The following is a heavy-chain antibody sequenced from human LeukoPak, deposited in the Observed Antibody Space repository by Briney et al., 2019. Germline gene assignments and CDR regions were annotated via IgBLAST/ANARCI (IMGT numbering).Heavy chain of an antibody. V-gene: IGHV4-4*07. CDR3: ARVGLGGSNWYSSYYSMDV. CDR2: LYTSGT. D-gene: IGHD6-13*01. Sequence: SETLSLTCTVSGGPISSYYWSWIRQPAGKGLKWIGRLYTSGTNYNPALKSRIIMSLDTSKTQFLLKVSSVTAADAAVYYCARVGLGGSNWYSSYYSMDVWGPGTTVTVSS. J-gene: IGHJ6*02. CDR1: GGPISSYY.